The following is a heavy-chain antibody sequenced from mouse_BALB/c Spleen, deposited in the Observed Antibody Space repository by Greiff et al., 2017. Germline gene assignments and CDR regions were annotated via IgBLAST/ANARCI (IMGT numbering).Heavy chain of an antibody. CDR3: ARGHYYGLDY. J-gene: IGHJ2*01. CDR1: GFTFSSYA. D-gene: IGHD1-2*01. V-gene: IGHV5-6-5*01. CDR2: ISSGGST. Sequence: EVKVVESGGGLVKPGGSLKLSCAASGFTFSSYAMSWVRQTPEKRLEWVASISSGGSTYYPDSVKGRFTISRDNARNILYLQMSSLRSEDTAMYYCARGHYYGLDYWGQGTTLTVSS.